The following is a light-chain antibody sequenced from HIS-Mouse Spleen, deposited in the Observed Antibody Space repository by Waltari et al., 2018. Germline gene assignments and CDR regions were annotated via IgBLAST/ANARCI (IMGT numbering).Light chain of an antibody. Sequence: SYELTQPPSVSVSPGQTARITCSGDALPKKYAYWYQQKSGQAPVLVIYEDSKRPSGFPERLSGSSSGTIATLTISGAQVEDEADYYCYSTDSSGNHRVFGGGTKLTVL. CDR3: YSTDSSGNHRV. J-gene: IGLJ2*01. CDR1: ALPKKY. CDR2: EDS. V-gene: IGLV3-10*01.